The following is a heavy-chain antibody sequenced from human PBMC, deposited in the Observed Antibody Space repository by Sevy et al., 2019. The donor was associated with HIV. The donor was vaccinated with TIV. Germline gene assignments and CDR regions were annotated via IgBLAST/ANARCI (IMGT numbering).Heavy chain of an antibody. Sequence: ASVKVSCKASGYTFTGYYMHWVRQAPGQGLEWMGRINPNSGGTNYAQKFQGRVTMTRDTSISTAYMEPRRLRSDDTAVYYWARDRWPYGRDLASAFDIWGQGTMVTVSS. CDR3: ARDRWPYGRDLASAFDI. CDR1: GYTFTGYY. V-gene: IGHV1-2*06. J-gene: IGHJ3*02. D-gene: IGHD3-10*01. CDR2: INPNSGGT.